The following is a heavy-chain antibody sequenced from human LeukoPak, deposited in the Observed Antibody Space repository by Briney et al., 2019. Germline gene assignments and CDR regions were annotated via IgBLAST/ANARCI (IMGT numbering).Heavy chain of an antibody. CDR2: IIPIFGTA. J-gene: IGHJ4*02. V-gene: IGHV1-69*13. D-gene: IGHD3-10*01. CDR1: GYTFTSYG. CDR3: AKEIARVPYGSGSSFDY. Sequence: ASVKVSCKASGYTFTSYGISWVRQAPGQGLEWMGGIIPIFGTANYAQKFQGRVTITADESTSRAYMELSSLRSEDTAVYYCAKEIARVPYGSGSSFDYWGQGTLVTVSS.